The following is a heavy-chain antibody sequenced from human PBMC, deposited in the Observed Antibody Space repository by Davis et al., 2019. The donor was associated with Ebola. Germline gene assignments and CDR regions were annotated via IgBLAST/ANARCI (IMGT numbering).Heavy chain of an antibody. J-gene: IGHJ4*02. Sequence: AASVKVSCKASGYTFTRYALHWVRQAPGQRLEWMGWINAGNGNTKYSQKFQGRVTIHRDTSASTAYMELSSLRSEDTAVYYCARDGIIPSRRYDFWSGYRFDYWGQGTLVTVSS. CDR1: GYTFTRYA. CDR2: INAGNGNT. V-gene: IGHV1-3*01. CDR3: ARDGIIPSRRYDFWSGYRFDY. D-gene: IGHD3-3*01.